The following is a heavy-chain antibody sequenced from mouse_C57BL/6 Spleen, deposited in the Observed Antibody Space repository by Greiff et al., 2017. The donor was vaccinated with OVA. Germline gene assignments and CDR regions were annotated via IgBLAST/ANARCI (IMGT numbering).Heavy chain of an antibody. CDR3: ARGTTGGRFAY. D-gene: IGHD1-1*01. CDR1: GYTFTSYD. V-gene: IGHV1-85*01. J-gene: IGHJ3*01. Sequence: QVQLQQSGPELVKPGASVKLSCKASGYTFTSYDINWVKQRPGQGLEWIGWIYPRDGSTKYNEKFKGKATLTVDTSSSTAYMELHSLTSEDSAVYVCARGTTGGRFAYWGQGTLVTVSA. CDR2: IYPRDGST.